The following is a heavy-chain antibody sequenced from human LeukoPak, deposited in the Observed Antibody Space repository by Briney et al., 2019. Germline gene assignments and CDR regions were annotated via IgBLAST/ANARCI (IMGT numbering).Heavy chain of an antibody. CDR2: INPNSGGT. V-gene: IGHV1-2*02. J-gene: IGHJ6*02. Sequence: ASVKVSCKASGYTFTGYYMHWVRQAPGQGLEWMGWINPNSGGTNYAQKFQGRVTMTRDTSISTAYMELSRPRSDDTAVYYCARDKVGGLGTRDYYYGMDVWGQGTTVTVSS. D-gene: IGHD7-27*01. CDR1: GYTFTGYY. CDR3: ARDKVGGLGTRDYYYGMDV.